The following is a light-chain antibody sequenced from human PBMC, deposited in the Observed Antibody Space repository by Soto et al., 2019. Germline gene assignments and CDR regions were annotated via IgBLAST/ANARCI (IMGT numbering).Light chain of an antibody. Sequence: DIQMTQSPSTLSASVGDRVTITCRASQSISSWLAWYQQKPGKAPNLLIYAASNLQGGVPSRFSGSGSGTDFTLTITSLQPEDSATYYCQQSYFTPPTFGQGTKVDIK. CDR3: QQSYFTPPT. V-gene: IGKV1-39*01. J-gene: IGKJ1*01. CDR2: AAS. CDR1: QSISSW.